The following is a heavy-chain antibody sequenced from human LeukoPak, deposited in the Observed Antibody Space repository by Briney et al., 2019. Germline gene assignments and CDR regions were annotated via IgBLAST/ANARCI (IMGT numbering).Heavy chain of an antibody. CDR3: ARGYYDILTGYYPFDY. CDR2: INAGNGNT. V-gene: IGHV1-3*01. D-gene: IGHD3-9*01. CDR1: GYTFTSYA. J-gene: IGHJ4*02. Sequence: AASVKVSCTASGYTFTSYAMHWVRQAPGQRLEWMGWINAGNGNTKYSQKFQGRVTITRDTSASTAYMELSSLRSEDTAVYYCARGYYDILTGYYPFDYWGQGTLVTVSS.